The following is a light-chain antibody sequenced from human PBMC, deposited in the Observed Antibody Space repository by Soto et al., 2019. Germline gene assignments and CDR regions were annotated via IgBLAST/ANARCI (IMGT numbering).Light chain of an antibody. CDR3: QQSYSTPRT. V-gene: IGKV1-39*01. CDR2: AAS. Sequence: DIQMTQSPSSLSASVGDRVTITCRASQSTSSFLHRYQQKPGKAPKVLIYAASTLQSGVPSRFSGSGSGTDFTLTISSLQPEDFATYYCQQSYSTPRTFGQGTKLEIK. CDR1: QSTSSF. J-gene: IGKJ2*01.